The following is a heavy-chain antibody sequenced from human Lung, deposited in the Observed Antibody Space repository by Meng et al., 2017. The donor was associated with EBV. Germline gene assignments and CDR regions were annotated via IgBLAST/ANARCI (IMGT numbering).Heavy chain of an antibody. D-gene: IGHD6-13*01. CDR1: GGPIRSGDYY. CDR3: ARVFRPTGYSSSGGWFDP. J-gene: IGHJ5*02. Sequence: HVHPPVSGPGLVKPSQTLSLTCTVSGGPIRSGDYYWSWIRQPPGKGLEWIGYISYSGSTYYNPSLKSRVTISVDTSKNQFSLKLSSVTAADTAVYYCARVFRPTGYSSSGGWFDPWGQGTLVTVSS. CDR2: ISYSGST. V-gene: IGHV4-30-4*01.